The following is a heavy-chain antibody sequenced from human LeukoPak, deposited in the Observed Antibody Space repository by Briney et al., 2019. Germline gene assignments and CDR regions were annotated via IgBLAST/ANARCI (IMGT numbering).Heavy chain of an antibody. CDR3: VSGSLQSGYNFDY. Sequence: GGSLRLSCAASRFTFSRYAMHWVRQAPGKGLKWVAVIYYDGSNIHYADSVKGRFTISRDNSKNTLYLQMNSLRAEDTAVYYCVSGSLQSGYNFDYWGQGALVTVSS. CDR2: IYYDGSNI. D-gene: IGHD3-3*01. V-gene: IGHV3-33*01. J-gene: IGHJ4*02. CDR1: RFTFSRYA.